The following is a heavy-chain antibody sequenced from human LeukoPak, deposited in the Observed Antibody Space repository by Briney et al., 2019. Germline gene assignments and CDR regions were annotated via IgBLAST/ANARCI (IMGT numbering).Heavy chain of an antibody. V-gene: IGHV1-18*01. Sequence: ASVKVSCKASGYTFTSYGISWVRQAPGQGLEWMGWVSAYNGNTNYAQKLQGRVTMTTDTSTSTAYMELRSLRSEDTAVYYCVSSKETTYYYFDYWGQGTLVTVSS. CDR2: VSAYNGNT. CDR3: VSSKETTYYYFDY. CDR1: GYTFTSYG. J-gene: IGHJ4*02. D-gene: IGHD2/OR15-2a*01.